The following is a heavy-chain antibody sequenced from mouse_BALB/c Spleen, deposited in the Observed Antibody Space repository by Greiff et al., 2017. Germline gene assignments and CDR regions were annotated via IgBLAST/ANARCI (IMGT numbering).Heavy chain of an antibody. D-gene: IGHD2-3*01. CDR2: IWRGGST. CDR1: GFSLTSYG. CDR3: APIYDGYSGAMDY. Sequence: VQLQESGPSLVQPSQSLSITCTVSGFSLTSYGVHWVRQSPGKGLEWLGVIWRGGSTDYNAAFMSRLSITKDNSKSQVFFKMNSLQADDTAIYYCAPIYDGYSGAMDYWGQGTSVTVSS. J-gene: IGHJ4*01. V-gene: IGHV2-5-1*01.